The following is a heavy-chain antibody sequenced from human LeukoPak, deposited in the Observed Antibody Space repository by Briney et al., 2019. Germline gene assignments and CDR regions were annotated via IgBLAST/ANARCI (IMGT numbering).Heavy chain of an antibody. V-gene: IGHV3-74*01. CDR3: ASLPHYDFWSCYPPIDY. CDR2: INSDGSST. D-gene: IGHD3-3*01. Sequence: VGSLRLSCAASGFTFSSYWMHWVRQAPGKGLVWVSRINSDGSSTSYADSVKGRFTISRDNAKNTLYLQMNSLRAEDTAVYYCASLPHYDFWSCYPPIDYWGQGTLVTVSS. J-gene: IGHJ4*02. CDR1: GFTFSSYW.